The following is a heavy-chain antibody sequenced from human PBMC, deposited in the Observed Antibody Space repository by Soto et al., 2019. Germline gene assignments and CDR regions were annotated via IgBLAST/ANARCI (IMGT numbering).Heavy chain of an antibody. CDR1: GFTFSGNA. J-gene: IGHJ4*02. CDR3: ARRSSGWYFDY. D-gene: IGHD6-19*01. V-gene: IGHV3-23*01. Sequence: EVQLLESGGGLVQPGGSLRLSCAASGFTFSGNALAWARQAPGKGLEWVSAISGSGGSTYYADSVKGRFTISRDNSKNTLYLQMNSLRAEDTAVYYCARRSSGWYFDYWGQGTLVTVSS. CDR2: ISGSGGST.